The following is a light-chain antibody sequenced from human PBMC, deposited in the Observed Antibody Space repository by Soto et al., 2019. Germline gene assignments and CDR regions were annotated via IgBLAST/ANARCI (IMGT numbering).Light chain of an antibody. Sequence: EFVLTQSPGTLSLSPGERATLSCRASQTVRNNYLAWYQQKPGQAPRLLIYDASSRATGIPDRFSGGGSGTDFTLTISRLEPEDFAVYYCQQYNNCPPLTFGGGTKVEIK. CDR2: DAS. CDR1: QTVRNNY. J-gene: IGKJ4*01. CDR3: QQYNNCPPLT. V-gene: IGKV3-20*01.